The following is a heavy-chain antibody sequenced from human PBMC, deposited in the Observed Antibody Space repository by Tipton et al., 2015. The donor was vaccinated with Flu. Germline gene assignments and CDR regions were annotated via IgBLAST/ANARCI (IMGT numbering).Heavy chain of an antibody. D-gene: IGHD1-14*01. CDR2: IYHSGSP. V-gene: IGHV4-38-2*01. CDR3: ARGHRKTWGSFGSPMSDSFDV. Sequence: TLSLTCAVSGYSISSGFYWGWIRQPPGKGLEWIGTIYHSGSPNYNPSLKSRVTISKDTSKNQFSLTLNSVTAADTAMYYCARGHRKTWGSFGSPMSDSFDVWGQGTMGTVSS. J-gene: IGHJ3*01. CDR1: GYSISSGFY.